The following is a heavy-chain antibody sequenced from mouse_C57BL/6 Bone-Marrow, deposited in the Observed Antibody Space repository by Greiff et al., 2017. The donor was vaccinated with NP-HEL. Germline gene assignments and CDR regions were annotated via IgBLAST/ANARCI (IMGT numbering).Heavy chain of an antibody. V-gene: IGHV1-66*01. CDR3: ARWADYYAMDY. J-gene: IGHJ4*01. CDR2: IFPGSGNT. Sequence: VQLQQSGPELVKPGASVKISCKASGYSFTSYYIHWVKQRPGQGLEWIGWIFPGSGNTKYNEKFKGKATLTADTSSSTAYMQLSSLTSEDSAVYFCARWADYYAMDYWGQGTSVTVSS. D-gene: IGHD6-1*01. CDR1: GYSFTSYY.